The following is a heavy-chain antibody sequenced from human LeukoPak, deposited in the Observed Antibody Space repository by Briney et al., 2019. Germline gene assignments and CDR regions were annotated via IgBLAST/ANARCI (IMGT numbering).Heavy chain of an antibody. V-gene: IGHV7-4-1*02. CDR3: ARTIIAAAGNDY. CDR1: GYTFSNYA. D-gene: IGHD6-13*01. J-gene: IGHJ4*02. Sequence: ASVKVSCKTSGYTFSNYAINWVRQAPGQGLEWMGWINTNSGNPTYAQGFTGAFVFSLDASVSTAYLQISDLKSEDTAVYYCARTIIAAAGNDYWGQGTLVTVSS. CDR2: INTNSGNP.